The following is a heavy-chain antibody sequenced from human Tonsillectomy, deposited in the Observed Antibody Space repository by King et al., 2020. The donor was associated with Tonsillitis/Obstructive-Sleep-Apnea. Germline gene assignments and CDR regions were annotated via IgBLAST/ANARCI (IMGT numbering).Heavy chain of an antibody. J-gene: IGHJ6*03. CDR2: IYYSGRN. D-gene: IGHD6-13*01. CDR3: ARTLAAPGMENFYYMDV. V-gene: IGHV4-59*01. Sequence: QLQESGPGLVKPSETLSLTCAVSGDSISRYYWSWIRQPPGKGLERTGYIYYSGRNNYKASLKSRVTISVDTSKTQFSLTLNAVTAADTAVYYCARTLAAPGMENFYYMDVWGKGITVTVSS. CDR1: GDSISRYY.